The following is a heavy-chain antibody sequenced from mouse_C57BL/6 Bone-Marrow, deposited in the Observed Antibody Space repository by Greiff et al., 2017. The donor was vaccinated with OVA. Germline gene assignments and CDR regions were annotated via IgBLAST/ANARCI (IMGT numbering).Heavy chain of an antibody. Sequence: EVQGVESGGDLVKPGGSLKLSCAASGFTFSSYGMSWVRQTPDKRLEWVATISSGGSYTYYPDSVKGRFTISRDTAKNTLYLQMSCLQSYDTALSYCARPYGSSYWYFDVWGTGTTVTVSS. CDR2: ISSGGSYT. J-gene: IGHJ1*03. V-gene: IGHV5-6*01. D-gene: IGHD1-1*01. CDR3: ARPYGSSYWYFDV. CDR1: GFTFSSYG.